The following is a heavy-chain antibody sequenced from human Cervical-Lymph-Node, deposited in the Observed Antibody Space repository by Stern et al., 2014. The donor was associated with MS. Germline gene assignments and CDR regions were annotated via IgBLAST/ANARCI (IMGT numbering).Heavy chain of an antibody. CDR2: IFSTYEK. D-gene: IGHD3-16*01. Sequence: QITLKESGPVLVKPTETLTLTCTVSGFSLSNARMGVSWIRQPPGKALEWLAPIFSTYEKSYSTSLKSRLTISKDTSKSQVVLTMTNMDPVDTATYYCARSPLWDYDYVWGSPNYYGMDVWGQGTTVTVSS. CDR3: ARSPLWDYDYVWGSPNYYGMDV. V-gene: IGHV2-26*01. CDR1: GFSLSNARMG. J-gene: IGHJ6*02.